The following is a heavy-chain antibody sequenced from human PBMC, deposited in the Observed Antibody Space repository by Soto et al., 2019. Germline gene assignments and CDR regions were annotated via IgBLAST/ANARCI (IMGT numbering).Heavy chain of an antibody. D-gene: IGHD1-1*01. J-gene: IGHJ4*02. CDR2: IWSDGNNR. V-gene: IGHV3-33*01. Sequence: QVQLVESGGGVVQPGKSLRLSCAASGFNFNTYGFHWVRQAPGKGLEWVAVIWSDGNNRYYADSVKGRFTISRHSSKNTVFLQMNSLPVEDTAVYYCGRIQLDTIMARDYWGQGALITVSS. CDR1: GFNFNTYG. CDR3: GRIQLDTIMARDY.